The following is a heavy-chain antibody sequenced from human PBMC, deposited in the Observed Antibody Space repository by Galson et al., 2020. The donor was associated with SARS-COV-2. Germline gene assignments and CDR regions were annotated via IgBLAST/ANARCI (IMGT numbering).Heavy chain of an antibody. Sequence: ESGPTLVKPTQTLTLTCTFSGFSLNTNGMCVSWIRQPPGKALEWLARIDWDDDKSYSTSLRTRLTISKDTSKNQVVLTMTNLDPVDTATYYCARVCGYSGYDHGDYWGQGTLVTVSS. V-gene: IGHV2-70*11. J-gene: IGHJ4*02. D-gene: IGHD5-12*01. CDR1: GFSLNTNGMC. CDR2: IDWDDDK. CDR3: ARVCGYSGYDHGDY.